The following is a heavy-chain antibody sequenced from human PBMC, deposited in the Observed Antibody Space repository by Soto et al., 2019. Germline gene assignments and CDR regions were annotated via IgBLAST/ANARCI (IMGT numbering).Heavy chain of an antibody. V-gene: IGHV1-18*04. CDR1: GYTFTSYG. J-gene: IGHJ6*02. CDR2: ISTYNGNT. CDR3: VRNGQTTPVRGVRGGSCIYDGRDL. Sequence: HVQLVQSGAEVKKPGASVKVSCKASGYTFTSYGISWVRQAPGQGLEWLGWISTYNGNTNHAQKLQGRATMTTARATSTADMVLGILRSDDTAVYYCVRNGQTTPVRGVRGGSCIYDGRDLWGQGTPVTVSS. D-gene: IGHD3-10*01.